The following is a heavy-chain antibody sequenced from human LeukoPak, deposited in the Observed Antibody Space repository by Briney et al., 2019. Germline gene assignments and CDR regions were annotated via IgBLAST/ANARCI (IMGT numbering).Heavy chain of an antibody. J-gene: IGHJ4*02. D-gene: IGHD6-6*01. CDR3: ARTPSFIAARYFDY. CDR1: GGSISSYY. CDR2: IYYSGST. Sequence: SETLSLTCTVSGGSISSYYWSWIRQPPGKGLEWIGYIYYSGSTNYNPSLKSRVTISVDTSKNQFSLKLSSVTAADTAVYYCARTPSFIAARYFDYWGQGTLVTVSS. V-gene: IGHV4-59*01.